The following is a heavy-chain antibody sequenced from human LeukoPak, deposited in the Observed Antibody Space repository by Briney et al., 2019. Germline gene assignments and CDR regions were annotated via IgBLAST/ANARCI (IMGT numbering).Heavy chain of an antibody. J-gene: IGHJ2*01. CDR2: INPDGTYT. CDR1: GFTFSSYW. CDR3: AKEENSSSWYWYFDL. V-gene: IGHV3-74*01. D-gene: IGHD6-13*01. Sequence: GGSLRLSCAASGFTFSSYWIHWVRQAPGKGLEWVSRINPDGTYTSYADSVKGRFTISRDNAKNTLYLQMNSLRAEDTAVYYCAKEENSSSWYWYFDLWGRGTLVTVSS.